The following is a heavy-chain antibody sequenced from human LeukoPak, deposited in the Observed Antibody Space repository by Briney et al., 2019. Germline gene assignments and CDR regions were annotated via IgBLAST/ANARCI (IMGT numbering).Heavy chain of an antibody. CDR2: ISSSSTYI. V-gene: IGHV3-21*01. CDR1: GFIFSSYN. D-gene: IGHD6-19*01. J-gene: IGHJ4*02. CDR3: ARVGGSSGWYEDYFDF. Sequence: GGSLRLSCVASGFIFSSYNINWVRQAPGKGLEWVSSISSSSTYIYYTDSVKGRFTISRDNAKNSLYLQMNSLRVEDTAVYYCARVGGSSGWYEDYFDFWGQGTLVTVSS.